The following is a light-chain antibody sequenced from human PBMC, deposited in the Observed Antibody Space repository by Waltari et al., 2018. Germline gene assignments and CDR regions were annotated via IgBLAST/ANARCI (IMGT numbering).Light chain of an antibody. V-gene: IGKV3-20*01. J-gene: IGKJ1*01. CDR2: GAS. Sequence: SCRASQSVRRALAWYQQKPGQAPRLLISGASNRATGIPDRFSGSGSGTDFSLTISSLEPEDFAVYYCQHYVRLPATFGQGTKVEIK. CDR1: QSVRRA. CDR3: QHYVRLPAT.